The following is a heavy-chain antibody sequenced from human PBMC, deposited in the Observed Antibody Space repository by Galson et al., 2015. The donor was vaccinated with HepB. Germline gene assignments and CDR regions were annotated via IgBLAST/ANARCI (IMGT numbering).Heavy chain of an antibody. CDR3: AKPGGIYNFWIGTGFDY. J-gene: IGHJ4*02. V-gene: IGHV3-30*18. Sequence: SLRLSCAASGFTFSSYGMHWVRQAPGKGLEWVAVLSHDEKKKYYADSVKGRFTVSRDNSKNRLYLQMNSLRDEDTAVYYCAKPGGIYNFWIGTGFDYWGQGTQVTVSS. CDR1: GFTFSSYG. CDR2: LSHDEKKK. D-gene: IGHD3-3*01.